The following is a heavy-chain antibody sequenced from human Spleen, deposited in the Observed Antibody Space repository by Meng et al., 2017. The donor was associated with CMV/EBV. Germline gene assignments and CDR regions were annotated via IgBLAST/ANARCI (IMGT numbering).Heavy chain of an antibody. Sequence: GESLKISCAASGFTFSSYWMHWVRQAPGKGLVWVSRINRDGSSTSYADSVKGRFTISRDNAKNSLYLQMNSLRPDDTALYYCAKGWDSSGWYGFDYWGQGTLVTVSS. D-gene: IGHD6-19*01. CDR2: INRDGSST. J-gene: IGHJ4*02. V-gene: IGHV3-74*01. CDR1: GFTFSSYW. CDR3: AKGWDSSGWYGFDY.